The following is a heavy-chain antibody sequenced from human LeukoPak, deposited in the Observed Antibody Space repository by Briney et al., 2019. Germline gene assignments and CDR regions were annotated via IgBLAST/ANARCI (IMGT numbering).Heavy chain of an antibody. J-gene: IGHJ4*02. Sequence: PGGSLRLSCAASGFIFSSYSMNWVRQAPGKGLEWVSSISSSSTYIYYADSVKGRFTISRDNAKNSLYLQMNSLRAEDTAVYYCARDSPHIVVVTAIPFLDYWGQGTLVTVSS. CDR1: GFIFSSYS. V-gene: IGHV3-21*01. D-gene: IGHD2-21*02. CDR3: ARDSPHIVVVTAIPFLDY. CDR2: ISSSSTYI.